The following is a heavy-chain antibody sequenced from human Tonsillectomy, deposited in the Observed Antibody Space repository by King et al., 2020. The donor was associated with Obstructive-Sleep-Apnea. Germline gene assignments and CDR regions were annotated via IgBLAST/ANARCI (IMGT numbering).Heavy chain of an antibody. D-gene: IGHD3-22*01. CDR1: GFTVTSNY. Sequence: VQLVESGGGLVQPGGSLRLSCAASGFTVTSNYMSWVRQAPGKGLEWVSIIYSGGSTYYAASVKGRFTISRDNSKNTLYLQMNSLRAEDTAFYYCARASHYDSSGYFQRGIDYWGQGTLVTVSS. CDR2: IYSGGST. CDR3: ARASHYDSSGYFQRGIDY. J-gene: IGHJ4*02. V-gene: IGHV3-66*01.